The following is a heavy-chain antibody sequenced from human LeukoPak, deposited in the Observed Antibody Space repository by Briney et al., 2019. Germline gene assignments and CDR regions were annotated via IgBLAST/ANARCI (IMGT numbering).Heavy chain of an antibody. CDR2: ISGSGGST. D-gene: IGHD6-6*01. Sequence: SGGSLRLSCAASGFTFSSYAMSWVRQAPGKGLEWVSAISGSGGSTYYADSVKGRFTISRDNSKNTLYLQMNSLRAEDTAVYYCAKDSSTSSSPPSHFDYWGQGTLVTVSS. CDR3: AKDSSTSSSPPSHFDY. V-gene: IGHV3-23*01. J-gene: IGHJ4*02. CDR1: GFTFSSYA.